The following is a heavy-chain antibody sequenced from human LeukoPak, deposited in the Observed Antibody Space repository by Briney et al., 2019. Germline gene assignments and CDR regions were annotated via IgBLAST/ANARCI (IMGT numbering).Heavy chain of an antibody. V-gene: IGHV1-69*06. D-gene: IGHD4-17*01. CDR3: ASDYGAGGDY. J-gene: IGHJ4*02. Sequence: SVKVSCKASGGTFSSYAISWVRQAPGQGLEWMGGIIPIFGTANYAQKFQGRVTITADKSTSTAYMELSSLRSEDTAAYYRASDYGAGGDYWGQGTLVTVSS. CDR1: GGTFSSYA. CDR2: IIPIFGTA.